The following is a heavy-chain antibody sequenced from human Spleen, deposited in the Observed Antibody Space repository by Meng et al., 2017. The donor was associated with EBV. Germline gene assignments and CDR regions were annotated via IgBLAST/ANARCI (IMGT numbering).Heavy chain of an antibody. CDR3: ARVELPAAIGHFGY. V-gene: IGHV4-39*01. Sequence: QLHLRESGPGLVKPSETLSLTCPVSGGSISSSSYYWGWIRQPPGKGLEWIGSIYYNGSPFYNPSLKSRVSISVDTSKNQFSLKLSSVTAADTAVFYCARVELPAAIGHFGYWGQGTLVTVSS. CDR1: GGSISSSSYY. J-gene: IGHJ4*02. CDR2: IYYNGSP. D-gene: IGHD2-2*01.